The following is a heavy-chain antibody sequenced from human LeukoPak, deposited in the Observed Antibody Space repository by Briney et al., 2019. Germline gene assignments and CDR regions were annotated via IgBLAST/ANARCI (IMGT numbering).Heavy chain of an antibody. CDR1: GYTFTNYG. CDR2: ISAYNGNT. V-gene: IGHV1-18*01. J-gene: IGHJ4*02. CDR3: ARDLKRTVGATTTSDY. Sequence: ASVKVSCKASGYTFTNYGISWVRQAPGQGLEWMGWISAYNGNTNYAQKLQGRVTMTTDTSTSTAYMELRSLRSDDTAVYYCARDLKRTVGATTTSDYWGQGTLVTVSS. D-gene: IGHD1-26*01.